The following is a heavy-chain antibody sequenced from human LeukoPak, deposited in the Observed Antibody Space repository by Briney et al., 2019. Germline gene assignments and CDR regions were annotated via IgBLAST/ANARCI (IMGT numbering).Heavy chain of an antibody. J-gene: IGHJ5*02. V-gene: IGHV4-34*01. CDR2: INHSGST. Sequence: SETLSLTCAVYGGSFSGYYWSWIRQPPGKGLEWIGEINHSGSTNYNPSLKSRVTISVDTSKNQFSLKLSSVTAADTAVYYCARGSGYGGYNRYNWFDPWGQGTLVTVSS. D-gene: IGHD4-23*01. CDR1: GGSFSGYY. CDR3: ARGSGYGGYNRYNWFDP.